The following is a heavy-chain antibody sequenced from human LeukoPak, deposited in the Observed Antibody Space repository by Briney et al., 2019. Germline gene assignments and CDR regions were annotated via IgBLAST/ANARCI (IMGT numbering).Heavy chain of an antibody. CDR2: VYPSGST. Sequence: SETLSLTCTVSSGSLSSFYWNWIRQPAGKGLEWVGRVYPSGSTDYNASLKSRVTMSVDTSKKQFSLKLNSVTAADTAVYYCARSSGHDFDYWGQGILVTVSS. D-gene: IGHD5-12*01. CDR3: ARSSGHDFDY. CDR1: SGSLSSFY. J-gene: IGHJ4*02. V-gene: IGHV4-4*07.